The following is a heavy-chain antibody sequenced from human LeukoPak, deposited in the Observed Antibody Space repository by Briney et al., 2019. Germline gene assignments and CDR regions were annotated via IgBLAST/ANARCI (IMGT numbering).Heavy chain of an antibody. D-gene: IGHD7-27*01. CDR3: ATLLGIADY. J-gene: IGHJ4*02. CDR2: ISYDGSNK. Sequence: GGSLRLSCAASGFTFSSYAMHWVRQAPGKGLEWVAVISYDGSNKYYADSVKDRFTISRDNSKNTLYLQMNSLRAEDTAVYYCATLLGIADYWGQGTLVTVSS. CDR1: GFTFSSYA. V-gene: IGHV3-30-3*01.